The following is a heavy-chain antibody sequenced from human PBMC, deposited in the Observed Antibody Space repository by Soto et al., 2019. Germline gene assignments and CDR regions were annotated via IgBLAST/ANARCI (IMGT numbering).Heavy chain of an antibody. D-gene: IGHD6-13*01. Sequence: QVQLQQWGAGLLKPSETLSLTCAVYGGSFSGYYWSWIRQPPGKGLEWIGEINHSGSTNYNPSLMSRVTISLDTSKIQFSLKLSSVTAADTAVYYCARGRKDYSSSWYVDWGQGTLVTVCS. CDR3: ARGRKDYSSSWYVD. J-gene: IGHJ4*02. CDR2: INHSGST. CDR1: GGSFSGYY. V-gene: IGHV4-34*01.